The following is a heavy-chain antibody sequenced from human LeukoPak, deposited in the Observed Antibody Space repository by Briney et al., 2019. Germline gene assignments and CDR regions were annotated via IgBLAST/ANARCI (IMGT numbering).Heavy chain of an antibody. CDR1: GFTFSDYY. Sequence: PGGSLRLSCAASGFTFSDYYMSWIRQAPGKGLERVSYISSSSSYTNHADSVKGRFTISRDNAKNSLYLQMNSLRAEDTAVYYCAREWGSTVTLDYWGQGTLVTVSS. CDR3: AREWGSTVTLDY. CDR2: ISSSSSYT. D-gene: IGHD4-17*01. J-gene: IGHJ4*02. V-gene: IGHV3-11*05.